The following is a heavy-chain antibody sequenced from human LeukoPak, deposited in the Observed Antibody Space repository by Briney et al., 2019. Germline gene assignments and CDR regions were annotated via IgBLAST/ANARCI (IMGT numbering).Heavy chain of an antibody. Sequence: ASVKVSCKASGYTFTGYYIHWVRQAPGQGLEWMGWINPHTNGTNFAQKFQGRVTITRDTSISTAYMELSRLRSDDTAVYFCARGTTLVRGLIPPPDYWGQGTQVTVS. CDR1: GYTFTGYY. CDR3: ARGTTLVRGLIPPPDY. D-gene: IGHD3-10*01. V-gene: IGHV1-2*02. J-gene: IGHJ4*02. CDR2: INPHTNGT.